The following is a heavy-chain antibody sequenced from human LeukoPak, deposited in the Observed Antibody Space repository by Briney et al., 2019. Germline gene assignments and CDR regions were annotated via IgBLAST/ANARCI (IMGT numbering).Heavy chain of an antibody. J-gene: IGHJ4*02. CDR3: TRYLPPDY. V-gene: IGHV3-64*01. CDR2: ISDNGGST. Sequence: GGSLRLSCAASGFTFDDYVMHWVRQAPGKGLEYVSAISDNGGSTYYANSVKGRFTISRDNSKNTLYLQMGSLRAEDMAVYYCTRYLPPDYWGQGTLVTVSS. CDR1: GFTFDDYV.